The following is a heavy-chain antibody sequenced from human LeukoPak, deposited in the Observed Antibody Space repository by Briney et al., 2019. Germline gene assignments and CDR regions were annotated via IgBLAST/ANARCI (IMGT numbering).Heavy chain of an antibody. D-gene: IGHD6-19*01. CDR3: AKDGGRLPYYGMDV. CDR1: GLTFSNYV. Sequence: GGSLRLSCVASGLTFSNYVMTWVRRAPGKGLAWVSVIDKVGGDIYYADSVKGRFTISRDNFKNTLYLQMNNLRPEDTAVYYCAKDGGRLPYYGMDVWGQGTTVTVSS. V-gene: IGHV3-23*03. CDR2: IDKVGGDI. J-gene: IGHJ6*02.